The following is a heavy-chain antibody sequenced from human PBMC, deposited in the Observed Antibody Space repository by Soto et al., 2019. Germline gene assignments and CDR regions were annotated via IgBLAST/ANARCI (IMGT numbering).Heavy chain of an antibody. V-gene: IGHV1-18*01. J-gene: IGHJ4*02. CDR3: ARDGSVRYSYGYYFDY. CDR1: GYTFTSNG. CDR2: ISAYNGNT. Sequence: ASVKVSCKASGYTFTSNGISWVRQAPGQGLEWMGWISAYNGNTNYAQKLQGRVTMTTDTSTSTAYMELRSLRSDDTAVYYCARDGSVRYSYGYYFDYWGQGTLVTVSS. D-gene: IGHD5-18*01.